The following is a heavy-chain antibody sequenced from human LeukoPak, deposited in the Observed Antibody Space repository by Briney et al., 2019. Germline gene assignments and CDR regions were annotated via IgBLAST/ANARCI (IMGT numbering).Heavy chain of an antibody. J-gene: IGHJ5*02. V-gene: IGHV3-23*01. CDR1: GFTFSSYA. D-gene: IGHD3-22*01. CDR2: LRGNGGST. Sequence: GGSLRLSCAASGFTFSSYAMNWVRQAPGKGLEWVSGLRGNGGSTYYADSVNDRFTTSRDNSKNTLFLQMDSLRVEDTAVYYCAKVPTSYYDSSGYPKGWFNTWGQGTLVTVSS. CDR3: AKVPTSYYDSSGYPKGWFNT.